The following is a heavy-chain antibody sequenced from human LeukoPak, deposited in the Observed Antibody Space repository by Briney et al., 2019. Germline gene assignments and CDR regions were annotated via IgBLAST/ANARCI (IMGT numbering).Heavy chain of an antibody. Sequence: GGSLRFSGAASGFTFSNYWMSWVRQAPGKGLEWVASIKQDESDKYYVGSVKGRFTISRDNAKKSLCLQMNSLRAEDTAVYYCARDNRDIAVVPAAMGDYYYYGMDVWG. D-gene: IGHD2-2*01. CDR2: IKQDESDK. CDR3: ARDNRDIAVVPAAMGDYYYYGMDV. CDR1: GFTFSNYW. V-gene: IGHV3-7*05. J-gene: IGHJ6*01.